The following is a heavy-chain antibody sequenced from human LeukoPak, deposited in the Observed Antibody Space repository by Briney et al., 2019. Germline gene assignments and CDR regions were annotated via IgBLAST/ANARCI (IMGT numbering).Heavy chain of an antibody. CDR3: ARHWIAAAGEGDAFDI. CDR1: GASFSSSTYY. J-gene: IGHJ3*02. D-gene: IGHD6-13*01. V-gene: IGHV4-39*01. CDR2: IYYSGST. Sequence: SETLSLTCTVSGASFSSSTYYWGWIRQPPGKGLEWIGSIYYSGSTYYNPSLKSRVTMSVDTSKNQFSLKLSSVTAADTAVYYCARHWIAAAGEGDAFDIWGQGTMVTASS.